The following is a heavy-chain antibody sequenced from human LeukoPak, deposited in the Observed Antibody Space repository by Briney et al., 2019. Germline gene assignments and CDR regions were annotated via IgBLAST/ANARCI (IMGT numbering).Heavy chain of an antibody. V-gene: IGHV3-30*02. Sequence: GGSLRLSCAASGFTFSSYGMHWVRQAPGKGLEWVAFILYDGSSKYSADSVRGRFTISRDNSKNTLYLQMNSPRAEDTAVYYCAKGRSGRYYSYFDYWGQGTLVTVSS. CDR2: ILYDGSSK. D-gene: IGHD1-26*01. J-gene: IGHJ4*02. CDR3: AKGRSGRYYSYFDY. CDR1: GFTFSSYG.